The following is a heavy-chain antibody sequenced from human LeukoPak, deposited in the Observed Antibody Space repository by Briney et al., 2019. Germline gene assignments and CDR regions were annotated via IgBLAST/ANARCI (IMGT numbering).Heavy chain of an antibody. CDR3: ARGSLLWFGEYQGWFDP. Sequence: SETLSLTCAVYGGSFSGYYWSWIRRPPGKGLKWIGEINHSGSTNYNPSLKSRVTISVDTSKNQFSLKLSSVTAADTAVYYCARGSLLWFGEYQGWFDPWGQGTLVTVSS. CDR2: INHSGST. D-gene: IGHD3-10*01. J-gene: IGHJ5*02. V-gene: IGHV4-34*01. CDR1: GGSFSGYY.